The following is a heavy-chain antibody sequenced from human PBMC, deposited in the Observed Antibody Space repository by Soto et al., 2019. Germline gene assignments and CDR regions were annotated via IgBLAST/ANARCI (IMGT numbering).Heavy chain of an antibody. CDR1: GYTFTDYG. V-gene: IGHV1-18*04. CDR2: ISTYNGNT. J-gene: IGHJ4*02. Sequence: QVQLVQSGAEVKKPGASVKVSCKASGYTFTDYGISWVRQAPGQGLEWMGWISTYNGNTIYAQKIQARVTMTTDTSTCTAYVELRSLRSDDTAWYYCAREEGISDWHAFDYWGQGTLVTVSS. D-gene: IGHD6-19*01. CDR3: AREEGISDWHAFDY.